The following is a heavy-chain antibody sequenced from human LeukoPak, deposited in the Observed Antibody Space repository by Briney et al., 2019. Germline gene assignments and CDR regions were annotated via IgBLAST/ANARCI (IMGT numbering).Heavy chain of an antibody. Sequence: SEILSLTCAVYGGSFSGYYWSWIRQPPGKGLEWIGEINHSGSTNYNPSLKSRVTISVDTSKNQFSLKLSSVTAADTAVYYCAAVYYDFWSEGFDIWGQGTMVTVSS. V-gene: IGHV4-34*01. CDR2: INHSGST. CDR1: GGSFSGYY. D-gene: IGHD3-3*01. J-gene: IGHJ3*02. CDR3: AAVYYDFWSEGFDI.